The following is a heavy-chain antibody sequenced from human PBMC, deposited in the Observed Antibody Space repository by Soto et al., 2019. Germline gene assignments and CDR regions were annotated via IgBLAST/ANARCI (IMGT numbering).Heavy chain of an antibody. CDR1: GGTFSSYT. CDR2: IIPILGIA. J-gene: IGHJ1*01. CDR3: AIGHYYDSSGYYAQRFEYFQH. V-gene: IGHV1-69*02. D-gene: IGHD3-22*01. Sequence: QVQLVQSGAEVKKPGSSVKVSCKASGGTFSSYTISWVRQAPGQGLEWMGRIIPILGIANYAQKFQGRVTITADKSTSXAXRXXSSMRSEDTAVYYCAIGHYYDSSGYYAQRFEYFQHWGQGTLVTVSS.